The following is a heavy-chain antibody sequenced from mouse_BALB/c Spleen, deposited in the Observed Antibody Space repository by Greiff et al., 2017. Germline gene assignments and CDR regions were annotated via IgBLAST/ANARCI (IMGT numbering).Heavy chain of an antibody. J-gene: IGHJ4*01. CDR3: ARDPYAAMDY. Sequence: EVKLVESGGGLVQPGGSRKLSCAASGFTFSDYYMYWVRQTPEKRLEWVATISDGGSYTYYPDSVKGRFTISRDNAKNNLYLQMSSLKSEDTAMYYCARDPYAAMDYWGQGTSVTVSS. CDR1: GFTFSDYY. CDR2: ISDGGSYT. D-gene: IGHD6-5*01. V-gene: IGHV5-4*02.